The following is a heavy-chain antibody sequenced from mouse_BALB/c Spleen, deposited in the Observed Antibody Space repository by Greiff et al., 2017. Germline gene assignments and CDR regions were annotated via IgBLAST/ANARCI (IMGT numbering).Heavy chain of an antibody. D-gene: IGHD2-4*01. CDR2: ISSGGSYT. V-gene: IGHV5-6*01. CDR1: GFTFSSYG. CDR3: ARRGTYDYTWFAY. Sequence: EVQRVESGGDLVKPGGSLKLSCAASGFTFSSYGMSWVRQTPDKRLEWVATISSGGSYTYYPDSVKGRFTISRDNAKNTLYLQRSSLKSEDTAMYYSARRGTYDYTWFAYWGQGTLVTVSA. J-gene: IGHJ3*01.